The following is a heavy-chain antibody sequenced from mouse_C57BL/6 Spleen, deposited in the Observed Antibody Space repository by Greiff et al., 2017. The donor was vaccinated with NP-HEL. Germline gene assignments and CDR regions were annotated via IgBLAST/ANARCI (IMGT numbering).Heavy chain of an antibody. V-gene: IGHV3-6*01. J-gene: IGHJ2*01. D-gene: IGHD2-1*01. CDR1: GYSITSGYY. CDR2: ISYDGSN. CDR3: ARCDGNYGGYFDY. Sequence: EVHLVESGPGLVKPSQSLSLTCSVTGYSITSGYYWNWIRQFPGNKLEWMGYISYDGSNNYNPSLKNRISITLDTSKTQFFLKLNSLTTQDTATYYCARCDGNYGGYFDYWGQGTTLTVSS.